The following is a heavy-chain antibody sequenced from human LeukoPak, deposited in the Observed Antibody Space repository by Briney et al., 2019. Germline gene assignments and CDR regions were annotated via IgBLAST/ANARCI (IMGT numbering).Heavy chain of an antibody. CDR1: GFAVSIKY. CDR3: AKTRRDGYNLRWDAFDI. V-gene: IGHV3-53*01. D-gene: IGHD5-24*01. J-gene: IGHJ3*02. CDR2: IDSARST. Sequence: GGSLRLSCAASGFAVSIKYMGWVRQTPGKGLEWVSVIDSARSTYYADSVKGRFTISRDNSKNTLYLQMNSLRAEDTAVYYCAKTRRDGYNLRWDAFDIWGQGTMVTVSS.